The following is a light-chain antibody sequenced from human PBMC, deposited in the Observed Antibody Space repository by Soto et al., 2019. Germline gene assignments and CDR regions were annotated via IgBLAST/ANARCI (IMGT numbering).Light chain of an antibody. CDR3: HVWDSSSDHYV. CDR1: NIGGKS. CDR2: DDS. Sequence: ELTQPPSVSVAPGQTARITCGGNNIGGKSVHWYQQKPGQAPVLVVYDDSDRPSGIPDRFSGSNSGDTATLTIRRVEAGDEADYYCHVWDSSSDHYVFGTGTKLTVL. J-gene: IGLJ1*01. V-gene: IGLV3-21*02.